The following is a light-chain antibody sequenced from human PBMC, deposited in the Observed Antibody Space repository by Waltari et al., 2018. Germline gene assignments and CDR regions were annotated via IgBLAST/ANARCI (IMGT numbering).Light chain of an antibody. CDR1: SGDVGNYNL. V-gene: IGLV2-23*02. J-gene: IGLJ2*01. CDR3: SSYAAYNTVI. Sequence: QSTLTQPASVSGSLGQSITISCIGTSGDVGNYNLVSWYQQHPGKAPKFMIYGVNKRPSGVSNRFSGSKSGNTASLTISGLQGEDEAIYFCSSYAAYNTVIFGGGTEVTVL. CDR2: GVN.